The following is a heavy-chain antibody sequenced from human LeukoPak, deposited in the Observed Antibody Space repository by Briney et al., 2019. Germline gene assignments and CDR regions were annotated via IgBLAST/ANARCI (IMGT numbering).Heavy chain of an antibody. V-gene: IGHV4-39*01. J-gene: IGHJ4*02. D-gene: IGHD6-13*01. Sequence: SETLSLTCIVSVDSVSSSSHDWAWIRQPPGMGLEWIGSIYYSGNTYYNPSLKSRVTISVDTSKNQFSLKLSSVTATDTAVYYCARGEDVAAAGIEYWGQGTLVTVSS. CDR2: IYYSGNT. CDR1: VDSVSSSSHD. CDR3: ARGEDVAAAGIEY.